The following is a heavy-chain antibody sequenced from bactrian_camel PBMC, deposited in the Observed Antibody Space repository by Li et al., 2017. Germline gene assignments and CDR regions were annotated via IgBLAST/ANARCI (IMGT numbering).Heavy chain of an antibody. J-gene: IGHJ4*01. CDR1: GDTASAYS. D-gene: IGHD6*01. Sequence: HVQLVESGGGSVQAGGSLRLSCSVSGDTASAYSMAWFRQSPGQEREGVAAIDSSGNTNYADSVKGRFTISQDNAKNTLYLLMNNLKPEDTAMYYCAAAWGSWYILGWSVSAEYKYWGQGTQVTVS. CDR3: AAAWGSWYILGWSVSAEYKY. V-gene: IGHV3S53*01. CDR2: IDSSGNT.